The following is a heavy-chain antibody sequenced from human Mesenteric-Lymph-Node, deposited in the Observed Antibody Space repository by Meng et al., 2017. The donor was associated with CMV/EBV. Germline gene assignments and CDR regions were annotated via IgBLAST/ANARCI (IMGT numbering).Heavy chain of an antibody. J-gene: IGHJ4*02. D-gene: IGHD1-26*01. CDR3: ARGRGSYSLDY. CDR1: GYTFTKYA. CDR2: SNAGNGNT. Sequence: SCKASGYTFTKYALHWVRQAPGQGLEWMGWSNAGNGNTKYSQEFQGRVTITRDTSASTAYMELSSLRSEDMAVYYCARGRGSYSLDYWGQGTLVTVSS. V-gene: IGHV1-3*02.